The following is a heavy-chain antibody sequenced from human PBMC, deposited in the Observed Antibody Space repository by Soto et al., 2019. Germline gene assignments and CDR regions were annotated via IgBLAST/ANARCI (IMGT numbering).Heavy chain of an antibody. CDR3: ARAVTCGLDV. D-gene: IGHD3-10*01. CDR1: GFTFSLYS. CDR2: ISRSSTGI. J-gene: IGHJ6*02. V-gene: IGHV3-48*02. Sequence: EVQLVESGGGLVQPGGSLRLSCAASGFTFSLYSMSWVRQAPGKGLEWVSYISRSSTGIHYADSVKGRFTSSRDDATNSMHLQMNSLRDGETAVYYCARAVTCGLDVWGQGTTVSISS.